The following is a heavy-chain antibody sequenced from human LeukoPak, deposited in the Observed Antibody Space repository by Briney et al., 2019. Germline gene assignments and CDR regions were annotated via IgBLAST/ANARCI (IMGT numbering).Heavy chain of an antibody. V-gene: IGHV3-48*01. CDR2: ISRSSSEI. Sequence: GGSLRRSGAASGFTLSSHRMNWVRQAPGKGLEWVSDISRSSSEIHYADSVTGRFTISRDNSKNTLFLQMNSLRAEDTAVYYCARVHFSSSWYYSFDYWGQGTLVTVSS. J-gene: IGHJ4*02. CDR3: ARVHFSSSWYYSFDY. D-gene: IGHD6-13*01. CDR1: GFTLSSHR.